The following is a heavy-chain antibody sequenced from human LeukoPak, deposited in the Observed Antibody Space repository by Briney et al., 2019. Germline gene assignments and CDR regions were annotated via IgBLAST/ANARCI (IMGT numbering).Heavy chain of an antibody. Sequence: GTSVQFSCKASGFTFTSSAMQWVRQARGQRLEWIGWIVVGSGNTNYAQKFQERVTITRDMSTSTAYMELSSLRSEDTAVYYCAARWGYSGYDYVYWGQGTLVTVSS. D-gene: IGHD5-12*01. CDR3: AARWGYSGYDYVY. V-gene: IGHV1-58*02. CDR2: IVVGSGNT. J-gene: IGHJ4*02. CDR1: GFTFTSSA.